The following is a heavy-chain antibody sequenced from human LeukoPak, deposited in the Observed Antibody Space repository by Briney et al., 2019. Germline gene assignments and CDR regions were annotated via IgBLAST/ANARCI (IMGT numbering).Heavy chain of an antibody. CDR3: ASVAVAEGVYYFDY. Sequence: PSETLSLTCAVYGGSFSGYYWSWIRQPPGKGPEWIGEINHSGSTNYNPSLKSRVTISVDTSKNQFSLKLSSVTAADTAVYYCASVAVAEGVYYFDYWGQGTLVTVSS. D-gene: IGHD6-19*01. CDR1: GGSFSGYY. J-gene: IGHJ4*02. V-gene: IGHV4-34*01. CDR2: INHSGST.